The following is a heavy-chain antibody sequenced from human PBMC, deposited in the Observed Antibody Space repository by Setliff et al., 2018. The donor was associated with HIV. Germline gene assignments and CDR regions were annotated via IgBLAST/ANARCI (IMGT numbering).Heavy chain of an antibody. J-gene: IGHJ4*02. CDR2: INQSGST. D-gene: IGHD1-26*01. CDR3: ARVGSVGYYRFFDY. CDR1: NASFSDYY. V-gene: IGHV4-34*01. Sequence: SETLSLTCAVYNASFSDYYRGWIRQAPGKGLEWIGEINQSGSTNYNSSLRSRVTMSINLSKNQFSLKLTSVTAADTAVYYCARVGSVGYYRFFDYWGQGALVTVSS.